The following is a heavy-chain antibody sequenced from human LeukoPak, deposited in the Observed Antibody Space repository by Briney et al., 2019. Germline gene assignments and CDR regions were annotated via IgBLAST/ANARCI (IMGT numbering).Heavy chain of an antibody. CDR2: INPSGGST. D-gene: IGHD6-19*01. V-gene: IGHV1-46*01. CDR3: ARDGWYISYMDV. J-gene: IGHJ6*03. CDR1: GYTFTSYY. Sequence: GASVKVSCKASGYTFTSYYMHWVRQAPGQGLEWMGIINPSGGSTSYAQKFQGRVTMTRDTSISTAYMELTRLRSDDMAVYYCARDGWYISYMDVWGKGTTVTVSS.